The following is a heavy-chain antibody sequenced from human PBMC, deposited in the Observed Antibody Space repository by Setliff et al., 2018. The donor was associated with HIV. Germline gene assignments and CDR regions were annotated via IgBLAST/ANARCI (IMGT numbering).Heavy chain of an antibody. CDR3: ATSPAGEILGSRPFYFDY. CDR2: IYYSGST. CDR1: GYTISSGYY. D-gene: IGHD3-10*01. Sequence: PSETLSLTCALSGYTISSGYYWSWIRQHPGKGLEWIGYIYYSGSTYYSPSLKSRVTISEDTSKNQFSLKMRSVTAADTAVYYCATSPAGEILGSRPFYFDYWGQGTLVTVSS. J-gene: IGHJ4*02. V-gene: IGHV4-31*11.